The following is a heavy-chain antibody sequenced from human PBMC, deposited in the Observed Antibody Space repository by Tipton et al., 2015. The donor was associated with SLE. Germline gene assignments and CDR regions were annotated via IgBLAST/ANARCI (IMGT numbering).Heavy chain of an antibody. D-gene: IGHD6-19*01. V-gene: IGHV3-66*02. CDR2: IYSGGST. CDR1: GFTVSSNY. Sequence: SLRLSCAASGFTVSSNYMSWVRQAPGKGLEWVSVIYSGGSTYYADSVKGRFTISRDNSKNTLYLQMNSLRGDDTAVYYCARADGGFSSGWYGNWGQGTLVTVSS. CDR3: ARADGGFSSGWYGN. J-gene: IGHJ4*02.